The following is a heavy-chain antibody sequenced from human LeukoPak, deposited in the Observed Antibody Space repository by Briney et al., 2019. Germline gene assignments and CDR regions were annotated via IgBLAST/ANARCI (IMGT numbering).Heavy chain of an antibody. CDR2: IWYDGSNK. Sequence: PGRSLRLSCAASGFTFSSYGMHWVRQALGKGLEWVAVIWYDGSNKYYADSVKGRFTISRDNSKNTLYLQMNSLRAEDTAVYYCARDRGPYTARNFDYWGQGTLVTVSS. J-gene: IGHJ4*02. D-gene: IGHD5-18*01. CDR1: GFTFSSYG. V-gene: IGHV3-33*01. CDR3: ARDRGPYTARNFDY.